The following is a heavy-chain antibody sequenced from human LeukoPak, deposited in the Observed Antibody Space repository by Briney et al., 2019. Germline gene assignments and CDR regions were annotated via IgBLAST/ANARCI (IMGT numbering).Heavy chain of an antibody. Sequence: GGSLRLSCAASGFTFSSYEMNWIRLAPGKGLEWVSYISESGTITHYADSVKGRFTISRDNAKQSVHLQISSLRAEDTAVYYSASARAAAGFFYWGQGTLVTVSS. V-gene: IGHV3-48*03. J-gene: IGHJ4*02. CDR1: GFTFSSYE. CDR2: ISESGTIT. CDR3: ASARAAAGFFY. D-gene: IGHD6-13*01.